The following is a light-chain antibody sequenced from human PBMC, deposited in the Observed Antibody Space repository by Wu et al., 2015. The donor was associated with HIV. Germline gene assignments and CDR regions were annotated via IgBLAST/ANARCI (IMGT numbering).Light chain of an antibody. V-gene: IGKV3-11*01. J-gene: IGKJ5*01. Sequence: EIVMTQSPVTLSVSPGERATLSCRASQSVRYNLAWYQQKPGQAPRLLMYDASTRASGTPVRFSGSGSGTDFTLTISGLEPEDFVIYYCQQRSNWPLTFGQGTRLEIK. CDR2: DAS. CDR1: QSVRYN. CDR3: QQRSNWPLT.